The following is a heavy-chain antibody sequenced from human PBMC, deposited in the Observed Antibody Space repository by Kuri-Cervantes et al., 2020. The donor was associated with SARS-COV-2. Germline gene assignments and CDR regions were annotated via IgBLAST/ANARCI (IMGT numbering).Heavy chain of an antibody. D-gene: IGHD6-6*01. Sequence: GGSLCLSCAASGFTFSSYAMHWVRQAPGKGLEWVAVISYDGSNKYYADSVKGRFTISRDNAKNPLSLQMNSLRAEDTAVYYCARSVSSSSPGPFDYWGQGTLVTVSS. V-gene: IGHV3-30-3*01. J-gene: IGHJ4*02. CDR2: ISYDGSNK. CDR3: ARSVSSSSPGPFDY. CDR1: GFTFSSYA.